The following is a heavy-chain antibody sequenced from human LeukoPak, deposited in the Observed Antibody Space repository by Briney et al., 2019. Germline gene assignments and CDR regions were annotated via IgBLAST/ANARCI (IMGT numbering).Heavy chain of an antibody. CDR2: FTDYGRT. Sequence: GGSLRLSCAASGFTFSTYTMAWVRQAPGGGLEWVSGFTDYGRTHYADSVKDRFAISRDNSKSTLYLQMDSLRAEDTAVYYCAKDPPNYYDSSGYGLGGQGTLVTVSS. CDR1: GFTFSTYT. V-gene: IGHV3-23*01. J-gene: IGHJ4*02. CDR3: AKDPPNYYDSSGYGL. D-gene: IGHD3-22*01.